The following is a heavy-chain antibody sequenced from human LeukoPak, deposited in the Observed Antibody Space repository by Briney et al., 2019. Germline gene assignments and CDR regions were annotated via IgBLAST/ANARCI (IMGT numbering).Heavy chain of an antibody. V-gene: IGHV1-8*01. CDR3: ARGYCSGGSCWGGFDI. Sequence: GASVKVSCKASGYTFTSYDINWVRQATGQGLGWMGWMNPNSGNTGYAQKFQGRVTMTRNTSISTAYMELSSLRSEDTAVYYCARGYCSGGSCWGGFDIWGQGTMVTVSS. CDR2: MNPNSGNT. J-gene: IGHJ3*02. D-gene: IGHD2-15*01. CDR1: GYTFTSYD.